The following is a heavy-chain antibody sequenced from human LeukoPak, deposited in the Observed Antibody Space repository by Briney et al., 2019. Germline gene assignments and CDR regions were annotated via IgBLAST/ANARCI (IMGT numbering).Heavy chain of an antibody. D-gene: IGHD6-13*01. CDR2: INHSGST. CDR3: ASYQGYSSSWDYYYYYMDV. Sequence: SETLSLTCAVYGGSFSGYYWSWIRQPPGKGLEWIGEINHSGSTNYNPSLKSRVTISVDTSKNQFSLKLSSVTAADTAVYYCASYQGYSSSWDYYYYYMDVWGKGTTVTVSS. V-gene: IGHV4-34*01. CDR1: GGSFSGYY. J-gene: IGHJ6*03.